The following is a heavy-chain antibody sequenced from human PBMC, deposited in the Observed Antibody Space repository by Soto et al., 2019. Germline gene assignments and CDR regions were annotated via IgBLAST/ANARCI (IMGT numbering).Heavy chain of an antibody. CDR2: INPADGTT. J-gene: IGHJ5*02. V-gene: IGHV1-46*01. D-gene: IGHD3-10*01. CDR1: GYTFTTYY. CDR3: ARARGWFDP. Sequence: QVPLVQSGAEVKKPGASVKVSCKASGYTFTTYYMHWVRQAPGQGLEWMGVINPADGTTTYAQRFQGRLTVTMDTSKTTVYMELSSLRSEDTAVYYCARARGWFDPWGLGTLVTVSS.